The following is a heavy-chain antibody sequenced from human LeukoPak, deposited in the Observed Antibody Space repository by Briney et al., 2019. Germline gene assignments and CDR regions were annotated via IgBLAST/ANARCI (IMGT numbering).Heavy chain of an antibody. CDR3: ARGYFDWSPGDYGMVV. J-gene: IGHJ6*02. D-gene: IGHD3-9*01. Sequence: GGSLRLSCAASGFTFSSYWMSWVRQAPGKGLEWVANIKHDGSVKSYVDSVKGRFTISRDNAKKSLYLQMNSLRAEDTAVYYCARGYFDWSPGDYGMVVWGQGTTVTVSS. CDR2: IKHDGSVK. V-gene: IGHV3-7*01. CDR1: GFTFSSYW.